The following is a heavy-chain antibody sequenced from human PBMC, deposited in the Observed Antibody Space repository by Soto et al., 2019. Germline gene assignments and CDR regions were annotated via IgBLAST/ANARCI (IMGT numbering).Heavy chain of an antibody. CDR3: ASSSSSHAFDI. CDR2: ITPFNGNT. J-gene: IGHJ3*02. V-gene: IGHV1-45*02. CDR1: GYTFTYRY. Sequence: QMQLVQSGAEVKKTGSSVKVSCKASGYTFTYRYLHWVRQAPGQALEWMGWITPFNGNTNYAQKFQDRVTITRDRSMSTAYMELSSLRSEDTAMYYCASSSSSHAFDIWGQGTMSPSLQ. D-gene: IGHD6-6*01.